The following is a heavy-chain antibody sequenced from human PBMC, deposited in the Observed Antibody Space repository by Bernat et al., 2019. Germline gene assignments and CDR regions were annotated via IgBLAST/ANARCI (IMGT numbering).Heavy chain of an antibody. CDR3: ARGYGDYVASPADY. CDR2: ISSSSSYI. Sequence: EVQLVESGGGLVKPGGSLRLSCAASGFTFSSYSMNWVRQAPGKGLEWVSSISSSSSYIYYADSVKGRFTISRDNAKNSLYLQMNSLRAEDTAVYYCARGYGDYVASPADYWGQGTLVTVSS. CDR1: GFTFSSYS. V-gene: IGHV3-21*01. J-gene: IGHJ4*02. D-gene: IGHD4-17*01.